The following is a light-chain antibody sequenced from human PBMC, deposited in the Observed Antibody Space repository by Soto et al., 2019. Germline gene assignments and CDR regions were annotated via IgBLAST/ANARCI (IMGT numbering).Light chain of an antibody. CDR3: SSYTGSSTDV. V-gene: IGLV2-14*01. J-gene: IGLJ1*01. CDR1: SSDVGGYNY. Sequence: QSALTQPASVSGSPRQSITISCTGTSSDVGGYNYVSWYQQHPGKAPKLMIDDVSNRPSGISNRFSGSKSGNTASLTISGLKAEDEAEYYCSSYTGSSTDVFGTGTKLTVL. CDR2: DVS.